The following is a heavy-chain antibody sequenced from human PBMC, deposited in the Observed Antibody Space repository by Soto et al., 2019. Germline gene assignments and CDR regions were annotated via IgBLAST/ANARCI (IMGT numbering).Heavy chain of an antibody. J-gene: IGHJ6*03. D-gene: IGHD5-18*01. CDR2: IYYSGST. CDR1: GGSISSYY. V-gene: IGHV4-59*08. CDR3: ARHGYVPMDV. Sequence: SETLSLTCTVSGGSISSYYWSWIRQPPGKGLEWIGYIYYSGSTNYNPSLKSRVTISVDTSKNQFSLKLSSVTAADTAVYYCARHGYVPMDVWGKGTTVTVSS.